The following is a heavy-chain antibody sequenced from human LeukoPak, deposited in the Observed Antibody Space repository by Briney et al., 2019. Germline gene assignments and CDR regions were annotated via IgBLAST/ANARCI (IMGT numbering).Heavy chain of an antibody. D-gene: IGHD2-15*01. J-gene: IGHJ5*02. CDR1: GFTFSTSS. CDR2: ISPSSSYI. Sequence: GESLRLFCAASGFTFSTSSMNSVRQAPGKLLHFVSPISPSSSYIYYADSVKGRFTISRDDAKNSLFLQMDSLRAEDTAVYYCAREGGYCSGGSCRFFDHWGQGTLVTVSS. V-gene: IGHV3-21*06. CDR3: AREGGYCSGGSCRFFDH.